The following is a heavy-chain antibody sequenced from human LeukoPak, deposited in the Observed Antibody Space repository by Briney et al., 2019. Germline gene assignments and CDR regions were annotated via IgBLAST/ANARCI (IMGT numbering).Heavy chain of an antibody. D-gene: IGHD3-22*01. CDR3: ARSPSYYYDSSGYYARGSDY. V-gene: IGHV7-4-1*02. CDR1: GYTFTGYY. J-gene: IGHJ4*02. CDR2: INTNTGNP. Sequence: ASVKVSCKASGYTFTGYYMHWVQQAPGQGLEWMGWINTNTGNPTYAQGFTGRFVFSLDTSVSTAYLQISSLKAEDTAVYYCARSPSYYYDSSGYYARGSDYWGQGTLVTVSS.